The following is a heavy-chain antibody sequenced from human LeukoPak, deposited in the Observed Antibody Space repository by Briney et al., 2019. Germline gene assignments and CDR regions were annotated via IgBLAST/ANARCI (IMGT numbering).Heavy chain of an antibody. CDR2: IKEDGSDK. CDR3: VRDGIRDIPGVITIRYDY. CDR1: AFTFSMYW. D-gene: IGHD3-10*01. J-gene: IGHJ4*02. V-gene: IGHV3-7*05. Sequence: GGSLRLSCSASAFTFSMYWMTWVRQAPGKGLEWVATIKEDGSDKYYVDSVRGRFTTSRDNAENSLYLQMNSLTADDTALYYCVRDGIRDIPGVITIRYDYWGQGTLVTVSS.